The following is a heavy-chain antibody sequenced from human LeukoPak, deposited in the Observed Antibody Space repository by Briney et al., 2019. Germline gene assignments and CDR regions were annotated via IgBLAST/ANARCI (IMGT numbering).Heavy chain of an antibody. J-gene: IGHJ4*02. CDR2: ISGSGGST. D-gene: IGHD6-19*01. Sequence: GSLRLSCAASGFTFSSYAMSWVRQAPGKGLEWVSAISGSGGSTYYADSVKGRFTISRDNSKSTLYLQMNSLRAEDTAVYYCAKSQREYSSGWYEGVDYWGQGTLVTVSS. CDR3: AKSQREYSSGWYEGVDY. V-gene: IGHV3-23*01. CDR1: GFTFSSYA.